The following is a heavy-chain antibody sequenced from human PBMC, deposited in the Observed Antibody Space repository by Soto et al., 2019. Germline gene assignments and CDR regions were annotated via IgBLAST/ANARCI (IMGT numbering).Heavy chain of an antibody. Sequence: LVEVSCNASGYTFTSYGISWVRQAPGQGLEWMGWISAYNGKTNYAQKLQGTVTMTTDTSRSTAYMQLRSLRADDTAVYYCARDRAMVKDLRIAVAGTHCFDYWGQGTLVTVSA. J-gene: IGHJ4*02. D-gene: IGHD6-19*01. CDR3: ARDRAMVKDLRIAVAGTHCFDY. V-gene: IGHV1-18*04. CDR2: ISAYNGKT. CDR1: GYTFTSYG.